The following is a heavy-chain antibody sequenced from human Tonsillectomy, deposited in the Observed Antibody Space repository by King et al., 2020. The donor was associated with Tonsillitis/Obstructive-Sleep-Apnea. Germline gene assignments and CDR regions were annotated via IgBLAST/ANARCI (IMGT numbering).Heavy chain of an antibody. V-gene: IGHV3-49*04. D-gene: IGHD3-3*01. J-gene: IGHJ4*02. Sequence: VQLVESGGGLVQPGRSLRLSCTGSGFTFGDYAMNWVRQAPGKGLEWVGFIRSKACGGTTEYAAFVKGRFTILSDDSKSIAYLQMNSLKTEDTAVYYCTRDSDYDFWSGYSYNFDYWGQGTLVTLSS. CDR1: GFTFGDYA. CDR3: TRDSDYDFWSGYSYNFDY. CDR2: IRSKACGGTT.